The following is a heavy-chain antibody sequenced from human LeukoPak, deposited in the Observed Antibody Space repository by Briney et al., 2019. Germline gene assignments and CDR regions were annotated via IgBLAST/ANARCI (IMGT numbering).Heavy chain of an antibody. D-gene: IGHD4-23*01. CDR1: GFTFSSYD. CDR2: ISSSGSAM. CDR3: ARLLSGYSPLY. Sequence: GGSLRLSCAGSGFTFSSYDMMWVRQAPGKGLECVSSISSSGSAMYYADTVEGRFAISRDNAKNSLYLQMNSLRAEDTAVYYCARLLSGYSPLYWGQGTLVTVSS. V-gene: IGHV3-48*03. J-gene: IGHJ4*02.